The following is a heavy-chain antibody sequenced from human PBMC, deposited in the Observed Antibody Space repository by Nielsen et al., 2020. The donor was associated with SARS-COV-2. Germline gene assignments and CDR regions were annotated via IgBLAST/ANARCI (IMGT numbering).Heavy chain of an antibody. CDR2: ISSSGSTI. V-gene: IGHV3-48*03. CDR1: GFTFSSYE. Sequence: GESLKISCAASGFTFSSYEMNWVRQTPGKGLEWVSYISSSGSTIYYADSVKGRFTISRDNAKNSLYLQMNSLRAEDTAVYYCAREWPIAAAGTTHNDGMDVWGQGTTVTVSS. CDR3: AREWPIAAAGTTHNDGMDV. J-gene: IGHJ6*02. D-gene: IGHD6-13*01.